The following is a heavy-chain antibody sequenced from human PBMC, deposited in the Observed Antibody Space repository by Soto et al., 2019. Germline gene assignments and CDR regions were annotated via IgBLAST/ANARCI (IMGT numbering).Heavy chain of an antibody. CDR1: GFTFSDYY. J-gene: IGHJ3*02. Sequence: PGGSLRLSCAASGFTFSDYYMSWIRQAPGKGLGWVSYISSSGSTIYYADSVKGRFTISRDNAKNSLYLQMNSLRAEDTAVYYCARDMYPTFGTSPVDIWGQGTMVTVSS. CDR3: ARDMYPTFGTSPVDI. V-gene: IGHV3-11*01. D-gene: IGHD3-16*01. CDR2: ISSSGSTI.